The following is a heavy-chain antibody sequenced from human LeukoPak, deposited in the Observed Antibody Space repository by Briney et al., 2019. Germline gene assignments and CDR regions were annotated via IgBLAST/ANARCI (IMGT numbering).Heavy chain of an antibody. D-gene: IGHD6-13*01. CDR1: GVSISSSNSY. V-gene: IGHV4-39*07. CDR2: IYHGGST. J-gene: IGHJ4*02. CDR3: ARAYSSSPFDY. Sequence: SETLSLTCTVSGVSISSSNSYWGWIRQPPGKGLEWIGEIYHGGSTNYNPSLKSRVSISVDKSKNQFSLKLSSVTAADTAVYYCARAYSSSPFDYWGQGTLVTVSS.